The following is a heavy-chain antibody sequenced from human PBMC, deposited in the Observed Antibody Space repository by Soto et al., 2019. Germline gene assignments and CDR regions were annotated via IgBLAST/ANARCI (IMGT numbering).Heavy chain of an antibody. D-gene: IGHD3-9*01. CDR2: IYYSGST. J-gene: IGHJ4*02. Sequence: SETLSLTCTVSGGSVSSGSYYWSWIRQPPGKGLEWIGYIYYSGSTNCNPSLKSRVTISVDTSKNQFSLKLSSVTAADTAVYYCARVYYYILTGYYLQYFDYWGQGTLVTVSS. CDR1: GGSVSSGSYY. CDR3: ARVYYYILTGYYLQYFDY. V-gene: IGHV4-61*01.